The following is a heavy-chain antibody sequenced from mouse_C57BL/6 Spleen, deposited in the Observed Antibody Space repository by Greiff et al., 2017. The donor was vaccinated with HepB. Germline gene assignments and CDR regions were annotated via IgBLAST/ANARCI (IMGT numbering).Heavy chain of an antibody. CDR2: IDPENGDT. CDR1: GFNIKDDY. Sequence: VQLQQSGAELVRPGASVKLSCTASGFNIKDDYMHWVKQRPEQGLEWIGWIDPENGDTEYASKFQGKATITADTSSNTAYLQLSSLTSEDTAVYYCTTGPAYYSNYEVYWGQGTTLTVSS. J-gene: IGHJ2*01. D-gene: IGHD2-5*01. CDR3: TTGPAYYSNYEVY. V-gene: IGHV14-4*01.